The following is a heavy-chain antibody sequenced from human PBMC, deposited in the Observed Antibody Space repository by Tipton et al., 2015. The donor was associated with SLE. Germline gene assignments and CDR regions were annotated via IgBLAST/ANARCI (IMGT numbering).Heavy chain of an antibody. CDR1: GYSISSGYY. D-gene: IGHD3-10*01. Sequence: TLSLTCAVSGYSISSGYYWGWIRQPPGKGLEWIGSIYHSGSTYYNPSLKSRVTISVDTSKNQFSLKLSPVTAADTAVYYCARMVQGDYFDYWGQGTLVTVSS. CDR3: ARMVQGDYFDY. CDR2: IYHSGST. V-gene: IGHV4-38-2*01. J-gene: IGHJ4*02.